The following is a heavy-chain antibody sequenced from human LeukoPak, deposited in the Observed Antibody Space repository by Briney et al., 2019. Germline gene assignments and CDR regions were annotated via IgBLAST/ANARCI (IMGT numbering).Heavy chain of an antibody. D-gene: IGHD3-3*01. CDR2: ISAYNGNT. CDR3: ARETYYDFLYVFDI. J-gene: IGHJ3*02. CDR1: GYTFTSYG. Sequence: ASVKVSCKASGYTFTSYGISWVRQAPGQGLEWMGWISAYNGNTNYAQKLQGRVTMTTDTSTSTAYMELRSLRSDDTAVYYCARETYYDFLYVFDIWGQGTMVTVSS. V-gene: IGHV1-18*01.